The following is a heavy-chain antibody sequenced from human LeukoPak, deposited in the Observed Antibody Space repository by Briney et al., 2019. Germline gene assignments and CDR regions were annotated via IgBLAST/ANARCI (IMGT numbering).Heavy chain of an antibody. D-gene: IGHD4-17*01. CDR3: ARFYGDYVLGYYMDV. V-gene: IGHV4-61*02. J-gene: IGHJ6*03. CDR1: GGSISSGSYY. CDR2: IYTSGST. Sequence: SETLSLTCTVSGGSISSGSYYWSWIRQPAGKGLEWIGRIYTSGSTNYNPSLKSRVTVSVDTSKNQFSLKLSSVTAADTAVYYCARFYGDYVLGYYMDVWGKGTTVTIS.